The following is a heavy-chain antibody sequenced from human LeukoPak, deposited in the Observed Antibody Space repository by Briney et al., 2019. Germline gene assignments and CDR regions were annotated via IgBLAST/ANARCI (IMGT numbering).Heavy chain of an antibody. J-gene: IGHJ6*03. D-gene: IGHD3-10*01. CDR1: GGTFSSYA. V-gene: IGHV1-18*01. CDR3: ARDCKARGVSGYYYYYMDV. Sequence: ASVKVSCKASGGTFSSYAVSWVRLTPGQGLEWMGWISAYNGNTNYAQKLQGRVTMTTDTSTSTAYMELRSLRSDDTAVYYCARDCKARGVSGYYYYYMDVWGKGTTVTVSS. CDR2: ISAYNGNT.